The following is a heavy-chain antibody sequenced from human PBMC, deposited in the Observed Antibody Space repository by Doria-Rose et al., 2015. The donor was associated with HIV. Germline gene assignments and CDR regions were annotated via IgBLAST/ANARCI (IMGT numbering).Heavy chain of an antibody. Sequence: QVQLQESGPGLVKPSQTLSLTCTVSGGSIRRGGYYWTWIRQPPGKGLEWIGYIHYSGRTYYSPSLKTRVTISLDTSQNQFSLALTSVTAADTAVYYCARDGAIVGTSNAFDIWGQGTMVTVSS. V-gene: IGHV4-31*03. CDR1: GGSIRRGGYY. CDR2: IHYSGRT. J-gene: IGHJ3*02. CDR3: ARDGAIVGTSNAFDI. D-gene: IGHD1-26*01.